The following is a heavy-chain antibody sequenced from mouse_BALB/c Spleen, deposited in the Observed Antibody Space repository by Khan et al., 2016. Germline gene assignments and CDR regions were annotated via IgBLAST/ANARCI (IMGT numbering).Heavy chain of an antibody. D-gene: IGHD1-1*01. Sequence: EVQLQESGAELVKPGALVKLSCTASGFNIKDTYMHWVKQRPEQGLEWIGRIDPANGNTEYDPKFQGKATITADTSSNTAYLQLSSLTSEDTAVYYCARRGPIYYYGSSYGYWGQGTTLTVSS. CDR2: IDPANGNT. CDR1: GFNIKDTY. V-gene: IGHV14-3*02. CDR3: ARRGPIYYYGSSYGY. J-gene: IGHJ2*01.